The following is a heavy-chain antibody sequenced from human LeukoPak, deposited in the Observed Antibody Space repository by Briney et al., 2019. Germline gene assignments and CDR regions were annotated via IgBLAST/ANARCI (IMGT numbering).Heavy chain of an antibody. CDR3: ARASYSSGWYFDY. V-gene: IGHV3-74*01. Sequence: GGSLRLSCAASGFTFSSYWMHWVRQAPGKGLVWVSRTNSDGSSISYADSVKGRFTISRDNAKNTLYLQMNSLRAEDTAVYYCARASYSSGWYFDYWGQGTLVTVSS. CDR2: TNSDGSSI. CDR1: GFTFSSYW. D-gene: IGHD6-19*01. J-gene: IGHJ4*02.